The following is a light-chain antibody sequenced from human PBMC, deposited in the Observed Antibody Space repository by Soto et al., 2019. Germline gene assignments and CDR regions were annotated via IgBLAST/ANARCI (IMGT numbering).Light chain of an antibody. V-gene: IGKV1-39*01. CDR2: TAS. J-gene: IGKJ5*01. CDR1: QPISDY. CDR3: QQRQYWPPIT. Sequence: DIQMTQSPSSLSASVGDRVTITCRTSQPISDYLNWYQQKLGKAPSLLIYTASNLQTGVPSRFSGSGSGTHFNLTISTLEPEDFAVYYCQQRQYWPPITFGQGTRLEIK.